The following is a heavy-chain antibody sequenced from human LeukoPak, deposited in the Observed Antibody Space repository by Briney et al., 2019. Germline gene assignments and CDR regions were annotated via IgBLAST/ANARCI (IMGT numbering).Heavy chain of an antibody. Sequence: GGSLRLSCAASGFTLSTYEMNWVSQAPGKGLEWVSVIYSGGSTYYADSVKGRFTISRDNSKNTLYLQMNSLRAEDTAMYYCYSLRLQVSFDYWGQGTLVTVSS. V-gene: IGHV3-66*02. CDR1: GFTLSTYE. D-gene: IGHD5-12*01. CDR2: IYSGGST. J-gene: IGHJ4*02. CDR3: YSLRLQVSFDY.